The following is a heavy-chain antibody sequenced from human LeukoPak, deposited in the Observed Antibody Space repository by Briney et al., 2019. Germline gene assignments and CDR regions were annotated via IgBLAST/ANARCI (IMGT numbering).Heavy chain of an antibody. J-gene: IGHJ5*02. CDR1: GFTFSSYS. Sequence: GGSLRLSCAASGFTFSSYSMNWVRQAPGKGLKWVSSISSSSSYIYYADSVKGRFTISRDNAKNSLYLQMNSLRAEDTAVYYCARVVTGNLLRGNWFDPWGQGTLVTVSS. CDR2: ISSSSSYI. D-gene: IGHD1-20*01. V-gene: IGHV3-21*04. CDR3: ARVVTGNLLRGNWFDP.